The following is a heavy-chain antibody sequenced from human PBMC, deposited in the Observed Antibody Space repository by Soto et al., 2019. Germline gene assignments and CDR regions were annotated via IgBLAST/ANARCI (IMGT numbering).Heavy chain of an antibody. CDR2: ISSSSSTK. CDR1: GFTFSSYS. J-gene: IGHJ4*02. Sequence: EVQLVESGGGLVQPGGSLRLSCAASGFTFSSYSMNWVRQAPGKGLEWVSYISSSSSTKYYADSVKGRFTISRDNAKNSLYLQMNSLRAEDTAVYYCARDPYGSGSYIPFDYWGQGTLVTVSS. CDR3: ARDPYGSGSYIPFDY. V-gene: IGHV3-48*01. D-gene: IGHD3-10*01.